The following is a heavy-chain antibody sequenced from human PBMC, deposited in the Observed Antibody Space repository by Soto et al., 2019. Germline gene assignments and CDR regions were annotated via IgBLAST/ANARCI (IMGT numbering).Heavy chain of an antibody. J-gene: IGHJ1*01. CDR3: ARLPNKSPQN. Sequence: PGGSLRLSCVASGFTFSSYWMHWVRQAPGKGLVWVSSISNDGSSIYADPVKGRFTISRDNAKNTLYLQMNSLRAEDTAVYYCARLPNKSPQNWGQGTLVTVSS. CDR2: ISNDGSS. V-gene: IGHV3-74*01. CDR1: GFTFSSYW.